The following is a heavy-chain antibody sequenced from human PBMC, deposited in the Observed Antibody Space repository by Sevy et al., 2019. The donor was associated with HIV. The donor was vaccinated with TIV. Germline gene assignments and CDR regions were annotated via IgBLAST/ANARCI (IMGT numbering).Heavy chain of an antibody. CDR2: ISHDERYK. V-gene: IGHV3-30*01. CDR1: GFSFSDYD. CDR3: ARLVSCGGDCYYLDS. D-gene: IGHD2-21*02. Sequence: GGSLRLSCAASGFSFSDYDMHWVRQAPGKGLDSVAVISHDERYKNYAESVKVRFTISRDNFKNTLFLQMDSLRPEDTAVYFCARLVSCGGDCYYLDSWGQGALVTVSS. J-gene: IGHJ4*02.